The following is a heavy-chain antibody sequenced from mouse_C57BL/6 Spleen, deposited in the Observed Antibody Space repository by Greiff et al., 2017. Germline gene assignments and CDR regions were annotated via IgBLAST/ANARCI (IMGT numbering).Heavy chain of an antibody. J-gene: IGHJ2*01. Sequence: QLQQSGPGLVKPSQSLSLTCSVTGYSITSGYYWNWIRQFPGNKLEWMGYISYDGSNNYNPSLKNRISITRDTSKNQFFLKLNSVTTEDTATYYCARVGPYYGSSFDYWGQGTTLTVSS. CDR3: ARVGPYYGSSFDY. V-gene: IGHV3-6*01. D-gene: IGHD1-1*01. CDR2: ISYDGSN. CDR1: GYSITSGYY.